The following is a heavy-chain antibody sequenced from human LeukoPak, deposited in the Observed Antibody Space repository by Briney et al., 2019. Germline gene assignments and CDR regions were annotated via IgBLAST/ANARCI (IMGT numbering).Heavy chain of an antibody. Sequence: GGSLRLSRAASGFTVSSNCMSWVRQAPGKGLEWVSVIYSGGSTYYADSVKGRFTISRDNSKNTVYLQMDSLRAEDTAVYYCARGDGYNYWDYWGQGTLVTVSS. J-gene: IGHJ4*02. CDR2: IYSGGST. D-gene: IGHD5-24*01. V-gene: IGHV3-53*01. CDR3: ARGDGYNYWDY. CDR1: GFTVSSNC.